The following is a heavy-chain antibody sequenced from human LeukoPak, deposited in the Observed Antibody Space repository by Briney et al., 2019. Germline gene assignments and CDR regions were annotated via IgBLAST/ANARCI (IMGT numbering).Heavy chain of an antibody. J-gene: IGHJ4*02. D-gene: IGHD5-18*01. CDR2: IRESDGAT. Sequence: PGGSLRLSCAASGFTFSSFAMSWVRRAPGEGLEWVSTIRESDGATFYADSVKGRFTISRDNSMQTLYLQMTSLRAEDTALYYCAKANGGSSYGYWDYWGQGTQVTVSS. CDR3: AKANGGSSYGYWDY. CDR1: GFTFSSFA. V-gene: IGHV3-23*01.